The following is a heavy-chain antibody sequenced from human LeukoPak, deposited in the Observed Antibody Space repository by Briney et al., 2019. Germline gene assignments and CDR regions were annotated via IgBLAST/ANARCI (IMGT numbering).Heavy chain of an antibody. CDR2: ISDSGGST. J-gene: IGHJ4*02. CDR3: APTPTGRAKYSSSWPDY. V-gene: IGHV3-23*01. CDR1: GFPFSSYA. D-gene: IGHD6-13*01. Sequence: GGSLRLSCAASGFPFSSYAMSWVRQAPGEGLEWVSGISDSGGSTYYADSVKGRFTISRDNSKNTLYLQMNSLRAEDTAVYYCAPTPTGRAKYSSSWPDYWGQGTLVTVSS.